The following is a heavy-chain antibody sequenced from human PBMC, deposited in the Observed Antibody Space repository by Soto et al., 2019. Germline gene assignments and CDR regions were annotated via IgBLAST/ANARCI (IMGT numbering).Heavy chain of an antibody. J-gene: IGHJ6*01. Sequence: QVQLQESGPGLVKPSQTLSLTCTVSGGSISSGGYYWTWSRQHPGKGLEWIGYNNYSGITYYNPPLKSRVTISLDTSKNQFSLKLSSVTAADTAVYYCARGSSIAGLYYGMDVWGKGPRSPSPQ. D-gene: IGHD6-6*01. CDR3: ARGSSIAGLYYGMDV. CDR1: GGSISSGGYY. CDR2: NNYSGIT. V-gene: IGHV4-31*03.